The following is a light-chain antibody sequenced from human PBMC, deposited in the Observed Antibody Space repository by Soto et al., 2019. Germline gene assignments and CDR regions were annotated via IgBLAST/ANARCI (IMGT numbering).Light chain of an antibody. CDR1: QSVLNSSNNKHY. CDR2: WAS. V-gene: IGKV4-1*01. CDR3: QQYDDTPRT. Sequence: DVVMTQSPDSLAVSLGERATINCKSSQSVLNSSNNKHYLAWYQQKPGQPPKLLIYWASTRESGVPDRFSGSGSGTDFTLTISSLQAEDVAVYYCQQYDDTPRTFGQGTKVEIK. J-gene: IGKJ1*01.